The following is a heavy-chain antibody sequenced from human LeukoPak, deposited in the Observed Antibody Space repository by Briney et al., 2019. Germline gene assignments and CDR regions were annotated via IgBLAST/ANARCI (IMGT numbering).Heavy chain of an antibody. CDR2: ISGSGGST. D-gene: IGHD6-6*01. V-gene: IGHV3-23*01. CDR1: GFTFSSYA. J-gene: IGHJ6*02. CDR3: AFEYSSSAVDYYYYYGMDV. Sequence: GGSLRLSCAASGFTFSSYAMSWVRQAPGKGLEWVSAISGSGGSTYYADSVKGRFTISRDDSKNTLYLQMNSLRAEDTAVYYCAFEYSSSAVDYYYYYGMDVWGQGTTVTVSS.